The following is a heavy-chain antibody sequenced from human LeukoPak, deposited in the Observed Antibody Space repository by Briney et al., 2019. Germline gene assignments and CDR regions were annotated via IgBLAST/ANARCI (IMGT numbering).Heavy chain of an antibody. CDR2: ISHDGSNK. V-gene: IGHV3-30*18. J-gene: IGHJ4*02. CDR1: GFTFSSYG. Sequence: PGGSLRLSCAASGFTFSSYGMQWVRQAPGKGLEWVAEISHDGSNKYYADSVKGRFTISRDNSKNTLYLQMNSLRAEDTAVYYCAKDPFPYCSGGSCYPVFDYWGQGTLVTVSS. CDR3: AKDPFPYCSGGSCYPVFDY. D-gene: IGHD2-15*01.